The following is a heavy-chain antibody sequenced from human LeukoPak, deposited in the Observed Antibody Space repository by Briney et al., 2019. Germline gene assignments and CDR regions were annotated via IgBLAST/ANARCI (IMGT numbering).Heavy chain of an antibody. J-gene: IGHJ3*02. CDR2: INHSGST. Sequence: SETLSLTCAVYGGSFSGYYWSWIRQPPGKGLEWIGEINHSGSTNYNPSLKSRVTISVDTSKNQFSLKLSSVTAADTAVYYCVSGRVAGIDAFDIWGQGTMVTVSS. V-gene: IGHV4-34*01. CDR3: VSGRVAGIDAFDI. CDR1: GGSFSGYY. D-gene: IGHD6-19*01.